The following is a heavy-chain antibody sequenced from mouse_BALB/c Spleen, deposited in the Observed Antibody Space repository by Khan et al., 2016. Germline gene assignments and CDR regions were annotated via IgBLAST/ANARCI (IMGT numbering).Heavy chain of an antibody. CDR2: IHYSGGT. CDR3: TRSHGYYAMDY. J-gene: IGHJ4*01. Sequence: EVQLQESGPDLVKPSQSLSLTCTVTGYSITSGYSWHWIRQFPGNKLEWMGYIHYSGGTKYIPSLKSRISITRDTSKNQFFLQLNSVTPEDTATYYCTRSHGYYAMDYWGQGTSFTVSS. CDR1: GYSITSGYS. V-gene: IGHV3-1*02.